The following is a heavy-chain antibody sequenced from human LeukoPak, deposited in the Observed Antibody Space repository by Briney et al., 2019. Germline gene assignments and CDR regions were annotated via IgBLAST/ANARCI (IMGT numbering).Heavy chain of an antibody. CDR3: ASFGSYSPFLGDY. CDR2: ISSSSSTI. J-gene: IGHJ4*02. CDR1: GGSFSGYY. D-gene: IGHD1-26*01. Sequence: LSLTCAVYGGSFSGYYWSWIRQPPGKGLEWVSYISSSSSTIYYADSVKGRFTISRDNAKNSLYLQMNSLRAEDTAVYYCASFGSYSPFLGDYWGQGTLVTVSS. V-gene: IGHV3-11*04.